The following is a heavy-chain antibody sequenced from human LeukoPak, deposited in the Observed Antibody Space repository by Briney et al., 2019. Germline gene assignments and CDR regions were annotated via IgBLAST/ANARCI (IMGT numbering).Heavy chain of an antibody. CDR1: GYTFTNYG. V-gene: IGHV1-18*01. CDR3: ARDAPAYWNGTGKNI. CDR2: ISGDNGKT. Sequence: ASVKVSCKASGYTFTNYGISWVRQAPGQGLEWMGWISGDNGKTDYAQKVQGRVTMTTDTSTSTAYLEVRSLRSDDTAVYYCARDAPAYWNGTGKNIWGQGTLVTVSS. D-gene: IGHD3-10*01. J-gene: IGHJ4*02.